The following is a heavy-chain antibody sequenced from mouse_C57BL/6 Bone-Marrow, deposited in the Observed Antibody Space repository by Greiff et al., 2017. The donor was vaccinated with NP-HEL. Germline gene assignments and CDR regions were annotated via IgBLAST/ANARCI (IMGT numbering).Heavy chain of an antibody. CDR2: IYPGSGST. CDR3: AGELGRGFAY. J-gene: IGHJ3*01. CDR1: GYTFTSYW. V-gene: IGHV1-55*01. Sequence: VQLQQPGAELVKPGASVTMSCKASGYTFTSYWITWVKQRPGQGLEWIGDIYPGSGSTNYNEKFKSKATLTVDPSSSTAYMQLSSLTSEDSAVYYCAGELGRGFAYWGKGTLVTVSA. D-gene: IGHD4-1*01.